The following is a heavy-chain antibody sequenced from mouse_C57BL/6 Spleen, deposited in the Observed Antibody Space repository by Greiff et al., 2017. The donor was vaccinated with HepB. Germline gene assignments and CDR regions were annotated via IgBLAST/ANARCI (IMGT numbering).Heavy chain of an antibody. J-gene: IGHJ1*03. Sequence: EVQRVESGEGLVKPGGSLKLSCAASGFTFSSYAMSWVRQTPEKRLEWVAYISSGGDYIYYADTVKGRFTISRDNARNTLYLQMSSLKSEDTAMYYCTSYYYGSSYYWYFDVWGTGTTVTVSS. D-gene: IGHD1-1*01. CDR2: ISSGGDYI. CDR3: TSYYYGSSYYWYFDV. V-gene: IGHV5-9-1*02. CDR1: GFTFSSYA.